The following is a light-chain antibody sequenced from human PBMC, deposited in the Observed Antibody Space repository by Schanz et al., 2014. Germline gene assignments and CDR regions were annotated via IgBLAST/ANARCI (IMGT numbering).Light chain of an antibody. Sequence: QSVLTQPPSASGTPGQRVTISCSGGSPNIGINAVNWYQHFPGTAPKLLIYSDNQRPSGVPDRFFGSKSGTSASLAISGLQSEDEADYYCSSYAGSKTLYVFGTGTKLTVL. CDR1: SPNIGINA. CDR3: SSYAGSKTLYV. V-gene: IGLV1-44*01. J-gene: IGLJ1*01. CDR2: SDN.